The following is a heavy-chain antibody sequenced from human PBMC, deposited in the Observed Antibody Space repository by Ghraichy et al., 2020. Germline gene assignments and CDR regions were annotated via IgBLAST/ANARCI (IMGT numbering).Heavy chain of an antibody. Sequence: GGSLRLSCAASGFTFSSYGMHWVRQAPGKGLEWVAFIRYDGSNKYYADSVKGRFTISRDNSKNTLYLQMNSLRAEDTAVYYCAKDLATGTTDGLEFYYYGMDVWGQGTTVTVSS. CDR3: AKDLATGTTDGLEFYYYGMDV. D-gene: IGHD1-1*01. CDR1: GFTFSSYG. V-gene: IGHV3-30*02. J-gene: IGHJ6*02. CDR2: IRYDGSNK.